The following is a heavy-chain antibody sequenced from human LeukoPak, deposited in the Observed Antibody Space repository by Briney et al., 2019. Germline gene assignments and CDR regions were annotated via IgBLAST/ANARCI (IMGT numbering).Heavy chain of an antibody. D-gene: IGHD2-2*01. Sequence: SVKVSCKASGGTFSSYAISWVRQAPGQGLEWMGGIIPIFGTANYAQKFQGRVTITADGSTSTAYMELSSLRSEDTAVYYCARDSQLYDIVVVPAAKVQDDAFDIWGQGTMVTVSS. V-gene: IGHV1-69*13. CDR1: GGTFSSYA. CDR3: ARDSQLYDIVVVPAAKVQDDAFDI. CDR2: IIPIFGTA. J-gene: IGHJ3*02.